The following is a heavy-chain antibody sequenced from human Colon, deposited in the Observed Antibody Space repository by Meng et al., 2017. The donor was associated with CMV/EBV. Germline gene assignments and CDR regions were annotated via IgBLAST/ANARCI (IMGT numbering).Heavy chain of an antibody. CDR1: GFIFSDYD. Sequence: VSGFIFSDYDMDWVRQAPGKGLEWVGRSGSKDNSYTTEYAASVKGRFTISRDASRNSLYLQMNSLKIEDTAVYFCARDGGQWSSDYWGQGALVTVSS. D-gene: IGHD3-10*01. J-gene: IGHJ4*02. V-gene: IGHV3-72*01. CDR2: SGSKDNSYTT. CDR3: ARDGGQWSSDY.